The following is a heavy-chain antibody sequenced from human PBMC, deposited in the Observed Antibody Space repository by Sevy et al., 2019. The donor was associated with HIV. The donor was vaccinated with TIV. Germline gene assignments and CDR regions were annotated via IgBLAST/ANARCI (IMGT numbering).Heavy chain of an antibody. J-gene: IGHJ3*01. V-gene: IGHV4-59*08. CDR2: THSSGFA. CDR1: GASISGYF. D-gene: IGHD2-8*01. CDR3: ARHVGTQTKTAFDL. Sequence: KQSQTLSLTCTVSGASISGYFWSWIRQPPGKGLEWIAYTHSSGFANYNPSLKSRVSISLDTSKNQFSLKLSSVTAADTALYYCARHVGTQTKTAFDLWGQGTMVTVSS.